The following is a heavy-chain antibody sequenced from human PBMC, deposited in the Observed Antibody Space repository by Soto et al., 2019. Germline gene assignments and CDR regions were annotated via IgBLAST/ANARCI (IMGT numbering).Heavy chain of an antibody. D-gene: IGHD6-6*01. Sequence: QVQLQEPGPGLVKPSETLSLTCTVSGDSISSYYWTWIRQPPGKGLEWIGYIFYSGITNYNPSLKSRVTISVDTSKNQSSLKLSSVTAADTAVYYCARRSSSAYWYFDLWGRGTLVTLSS. CDR3: ARRSSSAYWYFDL. CDR1: GDSISSYY. CDR2: IFYSGIT. V-gene: IGHV4-59*08. J-gene: IGHJ2*01.